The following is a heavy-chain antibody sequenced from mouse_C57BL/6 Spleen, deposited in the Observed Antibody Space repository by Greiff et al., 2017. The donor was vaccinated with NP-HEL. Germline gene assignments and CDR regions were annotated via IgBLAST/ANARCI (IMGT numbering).Heavy chain of an antibody. J-gene: IGHJ2*01. D-gene: IGHD1-1*01. Sequence: VQLQQPGAELVKPGASVKLSCKASGYTFTSYWMHWVKQRPGQGLEWIGMIHPNSGSTNYNEKFKSKATLTVDKSSSTAYMQLSSLTSEDSAVYYCARWEYYGSSNDWGQGTTLTVSS. CDR1: GYTFTSYW. CDR2: IHPNSGST. CDR3: ARWEYYGSSND. V-gene: IGHV1-64*01.